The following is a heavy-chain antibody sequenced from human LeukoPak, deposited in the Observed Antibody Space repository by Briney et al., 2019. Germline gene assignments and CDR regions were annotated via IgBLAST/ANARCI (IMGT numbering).Heavy chain of an antibody. V-gene: IGHV1-2*06. J-gene: IGHJ4*02. CDR3: ARGEYGGNFDF. CDR2: INPNTGGT. Sequence: ASVKVSCKASGYTFTGYYMHWVRQAPGQEREWMGRINPNTGGTDYAQKFQGRVTMTRCTSISTAYMELSRLRFDDTALYYCARGEYGGNFDFWGQGTLVTVSS. D-gene: IGHD2-15*01. CDR1: GYTFTGYY.